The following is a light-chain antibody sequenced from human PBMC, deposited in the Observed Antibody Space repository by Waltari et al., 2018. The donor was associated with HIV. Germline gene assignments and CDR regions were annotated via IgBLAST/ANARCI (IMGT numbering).Light chain of an antibody. J-gene: IGKJ3*01. V-gene: IGKV3-11*01. Sequence: ETVLTQSPATLSLSHGDRATLSCRASQSVSNYLAWYQQKPGQAHRLLIYDASYRATGIPARFSGSGSGTDFTLTISSLEPEDFAVYYCQQRSNWPPEFTFGPGTKVDIK. CDR3: QQRSNWPPEFT. CDR1: QSVSNY. CDR2: DAS.